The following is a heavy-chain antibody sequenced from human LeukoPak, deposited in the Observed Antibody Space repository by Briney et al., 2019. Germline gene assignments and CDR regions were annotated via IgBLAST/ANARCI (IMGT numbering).Heavy chain of an antibody. CDR1: GFTFSSYW. CDR2: INSDGSST. J-gene: IGHJ4*02. Sequence: GGSLRLSCAASGFTFSSYWMHWVRQAPGKGLVWVSRINSDGSSTSYADSAKGRFTISRDNAKNTLYLQMNSLRAEDTAVYYCARAEEELWPDYWGQGTLVTVSS. CDR3: ARAEEELWPDY. D-gene: IGHD5-18*01. V-gene: IGHV3-74*01.